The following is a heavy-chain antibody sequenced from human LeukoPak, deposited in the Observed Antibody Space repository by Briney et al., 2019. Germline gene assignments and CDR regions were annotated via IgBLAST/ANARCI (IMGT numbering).Heavy chain of an antibody. V-gene: IGHV4-59*01. CDR3: ARGVSLLWFGDVRWFDP. Sequence: SETLSLTCTVSGGSISSYYWSWIRQPPGKGLEWIGCIYYSGSTNYNPSLKSRVTISVDTSKNQFSLKLSSVTAADTAVYYCARGVSLLWFGDVRWFDPWGQGTLVTVSS. J-gene: IGHJ5*02. CDR2: IYYSGST. D-gene: IGHD3-10*01. CDR1: GGSISSYY.